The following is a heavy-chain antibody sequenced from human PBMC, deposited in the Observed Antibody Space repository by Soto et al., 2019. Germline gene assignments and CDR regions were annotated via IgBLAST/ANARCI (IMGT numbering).Heavy chain of an antibody. CDR3: ARQVGATTRGYCDY. D-gene: IGHD1-26*01. CDR1: GGSISSYY. J-gene: IGHJ4*02. CDR2: IYYSGST. V-gene: IGHV4-59*01. Sequence: SETLSLTCTVSGGSISSYYWSWIRQPPGKGLEWIGHIYYSGSTNYNPSLKSRVTISVDTSKNQFSLKLSSVTAAYTAVYYCARQVGATTRGYCDYWGQGTLVTVSS.